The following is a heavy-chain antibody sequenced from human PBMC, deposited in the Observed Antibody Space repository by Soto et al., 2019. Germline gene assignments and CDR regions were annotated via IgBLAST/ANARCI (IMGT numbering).Heavy chain of an antibody. CDR1: GGSITGYY. J-gene: IGHJ6*02. V-gene: IGHV4-59*01. CDR3: ARGAGGLYYDFWSGYWDSAYYYYGMDV. CDR2: IYYSGRT. Sequence: SETLSLTCTVSGGSITGYYWNWIRQCPGKGLEWIGHIYYSGRTTYNPSLKSRVIISVDMSENQFSLKVTSVTAADTAVYYCARGAGGLYYDFWSGYWDSAYYYYGMDVWGQGTTVTVSS. D-gene: IGHD3-3*01.